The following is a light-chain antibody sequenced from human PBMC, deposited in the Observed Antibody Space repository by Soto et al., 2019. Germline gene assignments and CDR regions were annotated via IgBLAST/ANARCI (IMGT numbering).Light chain of an antibody. CDR1: QSVNSY. J-gene: IGKJ4*01. CDR3: QQRRKWPLT. CDR2: DAS. V-gene: IGKV3-11*01. Sequence: EIVLTQSPATLSLCPGERANLSCRASQSVNSYLAWYQQKPGQAPRLLIYDASNRATGIPARFSGSGSGTDFTLTISSLEPEDFAIYYCQQRRKWPLTFGGGTKVEIK.